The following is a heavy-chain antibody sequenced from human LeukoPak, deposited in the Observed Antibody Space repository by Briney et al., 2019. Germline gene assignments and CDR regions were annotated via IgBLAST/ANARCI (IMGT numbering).Heavy chain of an antibody. Sequence: PGGSLRLXCAASGFTVSSNYMRWVRQAPGKGLEWVSVIYSGGSTHYADSVKGRFTISRDNSKNTLYLQMNSLRAEDTAVYYCARARVDFGWFEGSFDPWGQGTLVTVSS. CDR2: IYSGGST. D-gene: IGHD3-9*01. J-gene: IGHJ5*02. V-gene: IGHV3-53*01. CDR3: ARARVDFGWFEGSFDP. CDR1: GFTVSSNY.